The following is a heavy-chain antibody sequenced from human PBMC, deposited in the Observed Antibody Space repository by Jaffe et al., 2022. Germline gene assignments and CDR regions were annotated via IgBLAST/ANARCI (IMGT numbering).Heavy chain of an antibody. J-gene: IGHJ4*02. V-gene: IGHV4-34*01. Sequence: QVQLQQWGAGLLKPSETLSLTCAVYGGSFSGYYWSWIRQPPGKGLEWIGEINHSGSTNYNPSLKSRVTISVDTSKNQFSLKLSSVTAADTAVYYCARGRSYYYGSGSYVYFDYWGQGTLVTVSS. D-gene: IGHD3-10*01. CDR1: GGSFSGYY. CDR3: ARGRSYYYGSGSYVYFDY. CDR2: INHSGST.